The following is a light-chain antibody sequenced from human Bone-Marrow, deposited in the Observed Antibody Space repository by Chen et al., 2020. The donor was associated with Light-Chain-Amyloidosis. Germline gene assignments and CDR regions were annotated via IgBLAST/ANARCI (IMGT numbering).Light chain of an antibody. V-gene: IGKV1-9*01. CDR3: QQLDSYPIT. Sequence: DIPLTSSPSFLSASVGDRVTITCRASQGITSYLAWYQQKPGEAPKLMIYATSTLQSGVPSRFSGSGSGTEFTLTISSLQPEDFATYYCQQLDSYPITFSQGTRLEIK. J-gene: IGKJ5*01. CDR2: ATS. CDR1: QGITSY.